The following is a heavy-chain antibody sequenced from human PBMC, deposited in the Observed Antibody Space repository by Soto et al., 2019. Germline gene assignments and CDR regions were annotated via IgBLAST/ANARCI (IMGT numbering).Heavy chain of an antibody. V-gene: IGHV1-69*13. J-gene: IGHJ5*02. CDR3: ARDLAAGGGWLDP. CDR2: ITPIFGTA. CDR1: GGTFSSYA. D-gene: IGHD3-16*01. Sequence: SVKVSCKVSGGTFSSYAISWVRQAPGQGLEWMGGITPIFGTANYAQKFQGRVTITADESTSTAYMELSSLRSEDTAVYYCARDLAAGGGWLDPWGQGTLVTVSS.